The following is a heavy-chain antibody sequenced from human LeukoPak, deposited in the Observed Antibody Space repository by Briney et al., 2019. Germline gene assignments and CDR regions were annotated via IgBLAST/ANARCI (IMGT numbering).Heavy chain of an antibody. D-gene: IGHD5-12*01. CDR1: GGSFSGYY. V-gene: IGHV4-34*01. CDR3: ARGRRRGYSGYVGGYFDY. J-gene: IGHJ4*02. Sequence: SETLSPTCAVYGGSFSGYYWSWIRQPPGKGLEWIGEINHSGSTNYNPSLKSRVTISVDTSKNQFSLKLSSVTAADTAVYYCARGRRRGYSGYVGGYFDYWGQGTLVTVSS. CDR2: INHSGST.